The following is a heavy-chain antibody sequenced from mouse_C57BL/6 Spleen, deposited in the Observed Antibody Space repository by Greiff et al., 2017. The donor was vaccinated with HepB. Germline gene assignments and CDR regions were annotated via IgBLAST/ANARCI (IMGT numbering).Heavy chain of an antibody. Sequence: DVMLVESGGGLVKPGGSLKLSCAASGFTFSSYAMSWVRQTPEKRLEWVATISDGGSYTYYPDNVKGRFTISRDNAKNNLYLQMSHLKSEDTAMYYCARDNGSSSPFDYWGQGTTLTVSS. CDR2: ISDGGSYT. CDR3: ARDNGSSSPFDY. CDR1: GFTFSSYA. V-gene: IGHV5-4*01. J-gene: IGHJ2*01. D-gene: IGHD1-1*01.